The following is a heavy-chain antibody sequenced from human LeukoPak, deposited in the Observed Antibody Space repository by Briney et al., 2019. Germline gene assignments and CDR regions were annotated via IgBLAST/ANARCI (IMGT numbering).Heavy chain of an antibody. J-gene: IGHJ3*02. CDR2: INHSGST. D-gene: IGHD3-22*01. Sequence: SETLSLTCAVYGASFSGYYWSWIRQPPGKGLEWIGEINHSGSTNYNPSLKSRVTISVDTSKNQFSLKLSSVTAADTAVFYCASCLSYYYDSSGHQVRDAFDIWGQGTMVTVSS. V-gene: IGHV4-34*01. CDR3: ASCLSYYYDSSGHQVRDAFDI. CDR1: GASFSGYY.